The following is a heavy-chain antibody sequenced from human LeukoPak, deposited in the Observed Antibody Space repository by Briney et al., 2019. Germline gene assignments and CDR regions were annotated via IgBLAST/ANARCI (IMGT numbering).Heavy chain of an antibody. CDR2: ISGSGGST. CDR3: ARDASYYGSGSYLDY. CDR1: GFTFSSYA. D-gene: IGHD3-10*01. Sequence: GGSLRLSCAASGFTFSSYAMSWVRQAPGKGLEWVSAISGSGGSTYYADSVKGRFTISRDNSKNTLYLQMNSLRAEDTAVYYCARDASYYGSGSYLDYWGQGTLVTVSS. V-gene: IGHV3-23*01. J-gene: IGHJ4*02.